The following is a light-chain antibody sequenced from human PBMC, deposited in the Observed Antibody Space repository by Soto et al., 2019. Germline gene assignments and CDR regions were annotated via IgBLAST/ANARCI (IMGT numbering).Light chain of an antibody. J-gene: IGKJ1*01. V-gene: IGKV3-15*01. CDR1: QSVGSN. Sequence: EIVMTQSPATLSVSPGERATLSCRASQSVGSNLAWYQQKPGQAPRLLIYGASTRATGIPARFSGSWSGTEFTLTISSLQSEDFAIYSCQQYNNWPPDRTFGQGTKVEIK. CDR3: QQYNNWPPDRT. CDR2: GAS.